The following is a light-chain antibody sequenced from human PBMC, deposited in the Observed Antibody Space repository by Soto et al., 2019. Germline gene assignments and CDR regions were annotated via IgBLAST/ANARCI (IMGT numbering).Light chain of an antibody. CDR1: SSDVGGYNY. CDR3: SSYTTSNTRQIV. CDR2: DVS. J-gene: IGLJ1*01. V-gene: IGLV2-14*03. Sequence: LTQPASVSGSPGQSITISCTGTSSDVGGYNYVSWYQHHPGKVPKLMIFDVSNRPSGVSNRFSGSKSGNTASLTISGLQPEDEADYYCSSYTTSNTRQIVFGTGTKVTVL.